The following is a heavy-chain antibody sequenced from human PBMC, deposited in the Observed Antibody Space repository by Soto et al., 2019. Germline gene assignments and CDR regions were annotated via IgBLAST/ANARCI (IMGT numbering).Heavy chain of an antibody. Sequence: GGSLRLSCATSGFSFSSYAINWVRQALGKGLEWVSTISGSGYSTHYADSVKGRFTISRDNSKNTLYLQMNSLRAEDTAVYYCARGHDILTGDYKGTFDYWGQGTPVTVSS. D-gene: IGHD3-9*01. V-gene: IGHV3-23*01. CDR3: ARGHDILTGDYKGTFDY. CDR2: ISGSGYST. J-gene: IGHJ4*02. CDR1: GFSFSSYA.